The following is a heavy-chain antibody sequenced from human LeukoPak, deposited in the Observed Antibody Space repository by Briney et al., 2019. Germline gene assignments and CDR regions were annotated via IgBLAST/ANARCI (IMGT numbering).Heavy chain of an antibody. CDR2: IKQDGSAT. Sequence: PGGSLRLSCEASGFIFRSHWMSWVRQPPGKGLEWVANIKQDGSATSYVESVKGRFTISRDNTKNSLYLQLSSLRDEDTAVYYCARDQGYSSKWSEALNIWGQGTTVTVSS. CDR1: GFIFRSHW. V-gene: IGHV3-7*01. D-gene: IGHD2-2*01. J-gene: IGHJ3*02. CDR3: ARDQGYSSKWSEALNI.